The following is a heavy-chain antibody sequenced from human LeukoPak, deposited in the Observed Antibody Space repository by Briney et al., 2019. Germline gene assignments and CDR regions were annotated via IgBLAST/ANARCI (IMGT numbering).Heavy chain of an antibody. CDR2: IKQDGSEK. CDR1: GFNFSIYS. D-gene: IGHD5-18*01. Sequence: PGGSLRLSCAASGFNFSIYSMYWIRQAPGKGLEWVANIKQDGSEKYYVDSVKGRFTISRDNAKNSLYLQMNSLRAEDTAVYYCARDTGGGYSCYDCWGQGTLVTVSS. CDR3: ARDTGGGYSCYDC. V-gene: IGHV3-7*01. J-gene: IGHJ4*02.